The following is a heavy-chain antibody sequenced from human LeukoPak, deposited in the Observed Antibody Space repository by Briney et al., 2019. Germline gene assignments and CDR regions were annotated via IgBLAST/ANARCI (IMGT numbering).Heavy chain of an antibody. Sequence: GGSLRLSCAASGFTFSSSAMNWVRQAPGKGLEWVSSINNVGSHIYYAGSVRGRFTISRDNAKNSLYLQMSSLRAEDTAVYYCARGSSWYGDFDYWGQGTLVTVSS. V-gene: IGHV3-21*01. J-gene: IGHJ4*02. CDR3: ARGSSWYGDFDY. CDR1: GFTFSSSA. CDR2: INNVGSHI. D-gene: IGHD6-13*01.